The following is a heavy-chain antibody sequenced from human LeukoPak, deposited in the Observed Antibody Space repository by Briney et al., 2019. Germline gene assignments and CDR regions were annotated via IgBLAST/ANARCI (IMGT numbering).Heavy chain of an antibody. D-gene: IGHD3-16*01. CDR1: GFTFSNAW. V-gene: IGHV3-21*01. CDR3: ARENDQGFDY. CDR2: FGTRSTSI. Sequence: GGSLRLSCAASGFTFSNAWMNWVRQAPGKGLEWVSSFGTRSTSIYYAHSVTGRFIISRDNAKNSLYLQMNSLRAEDTAVYYCARENDQGFDYWGQGTLVPSPQ. J-gene: IGHJ4*02.